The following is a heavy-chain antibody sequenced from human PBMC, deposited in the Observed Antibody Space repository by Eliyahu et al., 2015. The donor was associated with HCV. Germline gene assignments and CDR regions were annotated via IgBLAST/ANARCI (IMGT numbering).Heavy chain of an antibody. V-gene: IGHV3-9*01. Sequence: EVXLVESGGGLVQPGRSLXLSCXAXGFXFXDYAMHWVRQAPVKGLEWVXGISWNSGSIGYADSVKGRFTISRDNAKNSLYLQMNSLRAEDTALYYCAKDFGGDHGFDYWGQGTLVTVSS. J-gene: IGHJ4*02. CDR1: GFXFXDYA. CDR3: AKDFGGDHGFDY. CDR2: ISWNSGSI. D-gene: IGHD2-21*01.